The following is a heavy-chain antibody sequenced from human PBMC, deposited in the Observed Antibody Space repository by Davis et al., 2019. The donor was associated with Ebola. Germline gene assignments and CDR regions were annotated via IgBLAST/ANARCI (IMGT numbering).Heavy chain of an antibody. CDR2: ISSSSSYI. J-gene: IGHJ4*02. Sequence: GESLKISCAASGFTFSSYSMNWVRQAPGKGLEWVSSISSSSSYIYYADSVKGRFTISRDKSNNTLYLEMSSLRVDDTAVYYCATTQWLREFDNWGQGTLVTVSS. V-gene: IGHV3-21*04. CDR3: ATTQWLREFDN. CDR1: GFTFSSYS. D-gene: IGHD6-19*01.